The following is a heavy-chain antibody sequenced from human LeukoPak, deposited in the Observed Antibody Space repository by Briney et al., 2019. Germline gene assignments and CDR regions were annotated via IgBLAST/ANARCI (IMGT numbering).Heavy chain of an antibody. V-gene: IGHV3-30-3*01. J-gene: IGHJ4*02. CDR2: ISYDGSDK. Sequence: GRSLRLSCAASGFSFSYYSMHWVRQAPGKGLEWVAVISYDGSDKYYADSVKGRFTMSRDNSKNTLYLQMNSLRIEDTAIYYCARVQIELATIYSPVFIYSDYWGREPWSPSPQ. CDR3: ARVQIELATIYSPVFIYSDY. D-gene: IGHD5-12*01. CDR1: GFSFSYYS.